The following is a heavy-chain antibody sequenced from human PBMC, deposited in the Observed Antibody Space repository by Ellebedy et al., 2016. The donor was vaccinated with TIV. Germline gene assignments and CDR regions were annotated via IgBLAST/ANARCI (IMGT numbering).Heavy chain of an antibody. V-gene: IGHV1-24*01. D-gene: IGHD6-19*01. J-gene: IGHJ4*02. CDR1: GYTLTELS. CDR2: FDPEDGET. CDR3: ATIFRARRRNAYASSIAVAGPMGGFDY. Sequence: ASVKVSXXVSGYTLTELSMHWVRQAPGKGLEWMGGFDPEDGETIYAQKFQGRVTMTEDTSTDTAYMELSSLRSEDTAVYYCATIFRARRRNAYASSIAVAGPMGGFDYWGQGTLVTVSS.